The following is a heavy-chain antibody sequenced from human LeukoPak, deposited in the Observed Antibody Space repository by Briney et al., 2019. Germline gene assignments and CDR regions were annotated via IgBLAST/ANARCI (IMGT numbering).Heavy chain of an antibody. CDR2: INPTSGDT. J-gene: IGHJ3*02. CDR1: GYTFTGYY. D-gene: IGHD7-27*01. Sequence: GSSVKVSCKASGYTFTGYYMHWVRQAPGQGLEWMGWINPTSGDTNYQQKFQGRVIMTRDTSISTAYMELSRVRSDDTAVYYCARGDGDGPARRAFDIWGQGTMVTVSS. CDR3: ARGDGDGPARRAFDI. V-gene: IGHV1-2*02.